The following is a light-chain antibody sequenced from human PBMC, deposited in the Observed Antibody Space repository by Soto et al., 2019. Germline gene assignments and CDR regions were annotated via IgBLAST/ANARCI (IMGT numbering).Light chain of an antibody. CDR1: QNINSD. Sequence: DIQMTQSPSSLSASVGDRVTITCRASQNINSDLHWYQQKPGKAPKLLIYGASTLQSGVPSRFSGSGSGTDFTLTISSLQPEDFATYYCLQSYSSLLTFGRGTKVEIK. CDR3: LQSYSSLLT. V-gene: IGKV1-39*01. J-gene: IGKJ1*01. CDR2: GAS.